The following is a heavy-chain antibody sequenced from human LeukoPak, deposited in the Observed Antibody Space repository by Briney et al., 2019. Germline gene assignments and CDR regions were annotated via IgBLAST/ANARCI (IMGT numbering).Heavy chain of an antibody. D-gene: IGHD6-19*01. CDR1: GYAFTTFG. Sequence: ASVKVSCKASGYAFTTFGIMWVRQAPGQGLEWMGWISTSKTYTRYAQKVQGRATLTTDPSTSTAYLELTSLTSDDTAVYFCVRASDPGWPFDFWGQGTKVTVSS. CDR2: ISTSKTYT. V-gene: IGHV1-18*01. CDR3: VRASDPGWPFDF. J-gene: IGHJ4*02.